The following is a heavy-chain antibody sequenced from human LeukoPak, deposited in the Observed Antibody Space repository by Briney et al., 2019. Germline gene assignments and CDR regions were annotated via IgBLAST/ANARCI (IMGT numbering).Heavy chain of an antibody. CDR2: IYYSGST. J-gene: IGHJ4*02. V-gene: IGHV4-39*01. Sequence: SETLSLTCTVSGGSISSSNYYWGWIRQPPGKGLEWIGSIYYSGSTYYNPPLKGRVTISVDTSKNQFSLKLSSVTAADTAVYYCARPSYDILTGYFYYFDYWGQGTLVTVSS. CDR3: ARPSYDILTGYFYYFDY. D-gene: IGHD3-9*01. CDR1: GGSISSSNYY.